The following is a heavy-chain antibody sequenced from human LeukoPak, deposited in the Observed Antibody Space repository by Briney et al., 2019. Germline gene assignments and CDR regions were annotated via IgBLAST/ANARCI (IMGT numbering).Heavy chain of an antibody. D-gene: IGHD3-10*01. Sequence: SETLSLTCAVYGGSFSGYYWSWIRQPPGKGLEWIGEINHSGSTNYNSSLKSRVTISVDTTNSQFSLRLNSVTAADTAVYYCAREKYYYGSGSYSRRWFDLWGQGTLVTVSS. CDR1: GGSFSGYY. J-gene: IGHJ5*02. CDR3: AREKYYYGSGSYSRRWFDL. V-gene: IGHV4-34*01. CDR2: INHSGST.